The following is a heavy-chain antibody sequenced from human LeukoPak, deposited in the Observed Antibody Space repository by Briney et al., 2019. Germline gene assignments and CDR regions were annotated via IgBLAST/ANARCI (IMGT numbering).Heavy chain of an antibody. D-gene: IGHD1-26*01. J-gene: IGHJ6*03. CDR2: ISSSGSTI. CDR3: AREEGSQHLNYYYYMDV. Sequence: GGSLRLSCAASGFTFSDYYMSWIRQAPGKGLEWVSYISSSGSTIYYADSVKGRFTISRDNAKNSLYLQMNSLRAEDTAVYYCAREEGSQHLNYYYYMDVWGKGTTVTISS. CDR1: GFTFSDYY. V-gene: IGHV3-11*01.